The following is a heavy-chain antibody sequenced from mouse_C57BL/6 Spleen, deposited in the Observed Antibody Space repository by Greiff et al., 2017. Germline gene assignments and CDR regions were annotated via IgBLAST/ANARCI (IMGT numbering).Heavy chain of an antibody. J-gene: IGHJ4*01. V-gene: IGHV5-17*01. Sequence: EVMLVESGGGLVKPGGSLKLSCAASGFTFSDYGMHWVRQAPEKGLEWVAYISSGSSTIYYADTVTGRFTISRDNAKNTLFLQMTSLRSEDTAMYYCVYDYDVRMDDWGQGTSVTVSS. CDR1: GFTFSDYG. CDR3: VYDYDVRMDD. D-gene: IGHD2-4*01. CDR2: ISSGSSTI.